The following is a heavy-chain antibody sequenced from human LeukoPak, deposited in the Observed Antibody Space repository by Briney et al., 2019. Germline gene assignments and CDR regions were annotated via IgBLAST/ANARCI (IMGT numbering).Heavy chain of an antibody. V-gene: IGHV1-46*01. D-gene: IGHD3-3*01. J-gene: IGHJ4*02. CDR1: GYTFTGYY. CDR3: ARDAGGVVSHEEFDY. Sequence: ASVKVSCKASGYTFTGYYMHWVRQAPGQGLEWMGIINPSGGSTSYAQKFQGRVTMTRDTSTSTVYMELSSLRSEDTAVYYCARDAGGVVSHEEFDYWGQGTLVTVSS. CDR2: INPSGGST.